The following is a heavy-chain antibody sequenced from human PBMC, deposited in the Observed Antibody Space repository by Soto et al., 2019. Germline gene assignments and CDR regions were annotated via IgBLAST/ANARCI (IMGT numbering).Heavy chain of an antibody. CDR1: GYSFTSYG. D-gene: IGHD5-12*01. Sequence: GASVKVSCKASGYSFTSYGISWVRQAPGQGLEWMGWIIAYHGYTNYAQNFQGRVIMTTDTSTSTSYMELGSLRSDDTAVYYCAGSHSGYPRGLDAFDIWGQGTMVTVSS. CDR3: AGSHSGYPRGLDAFDI. CDR2: IIAYHGYT. J-gene: IGHJ3*02. V-gene: IGHV1-18*01.